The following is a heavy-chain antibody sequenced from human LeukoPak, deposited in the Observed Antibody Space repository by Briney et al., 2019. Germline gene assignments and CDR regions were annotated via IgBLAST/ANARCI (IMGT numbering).Heavy chain of an antibody. Sequence: GGSLRLSCAASGFTFSSYEMNWVRQAPGKGLEGVSYISSSGSTIYYADSVKGRFTISRDNAKNSLYLQMNSLRAEDTAVYYCARTYYDSSGHRNFDYWGQGTLVTVSS. CDR2: ISSSGSTI. V-gene: IGHV3-48*03. D-gene: IGHD3-22*01. J-gene: IGHJ4*02. CDR3: ARTYYDSSGHRNFDY. CDR1: GFTFSSYE.